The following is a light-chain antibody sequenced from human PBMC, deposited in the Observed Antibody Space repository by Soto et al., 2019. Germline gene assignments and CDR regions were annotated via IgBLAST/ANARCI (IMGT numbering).Light chain of an antibody. Sequence: EIVMTQSPATLSVSPGERATLSRRASQSVSSNLAWYQQKPGQAPRLLIYGASTRAIGIPARFSGSGSGTDFTLTISSLQSEDFAVYYCQHYNELPLTFGGGTKVDIK. V-gene: IGKV3-15*01. J-gene: IGKJ4*01. CDR3: QHYNELPLT. CDR2: GAS. CDR1: QSVSSN.